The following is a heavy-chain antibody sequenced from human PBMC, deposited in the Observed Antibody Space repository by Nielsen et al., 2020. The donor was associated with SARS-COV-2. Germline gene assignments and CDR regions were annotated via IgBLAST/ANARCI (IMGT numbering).Heavy chain of an antibody. D-gene: IGHD1-26*01. CDR1: GGSFSGYY. Sequence: SETLSLTCAVYGGSFSGYYWSWIRQPPGKGLEWIGEINHSGSTNYNPSLKSRVTISVDTSKNQFSLKLSSVTAADTAVYYCARVRGIVGATMSPYYFDYWGQGTLVTVSS. J-gene: IGHJ4*02. V-gene: IGHV4-34*01. CDR3: ARVRGIVGATMSPYYFDY. CDR2: INHSGST.